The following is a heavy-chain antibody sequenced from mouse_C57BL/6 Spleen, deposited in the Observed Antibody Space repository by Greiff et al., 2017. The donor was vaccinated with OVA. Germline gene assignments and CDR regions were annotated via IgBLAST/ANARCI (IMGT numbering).Heavy chain of an antibody. J-gene: IGHJ3*01. V-gene: IGHV14-4*01. CDR2: IDPENGVT. CDR3: TCYYYGSSWFAY. D-gene: IGHD1-1*01. Sequence: EVQLQQSGAELVRPGASVKLSCTASGFTITDDYMHWVKQRPEQGLEWIGGIDPENGVTAYTSKFQGKATIPADTSSNTAYMPLRRLTSEDTAVYFCTCYYYGSSWFAYWGQGTLVTVSA. CDR1: GFTITDDY.